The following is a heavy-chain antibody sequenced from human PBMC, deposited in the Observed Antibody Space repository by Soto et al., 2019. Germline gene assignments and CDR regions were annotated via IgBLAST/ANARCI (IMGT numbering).Heavy chain of an antibody. CDR2: INHSGST. J-gene: IGHJ4*02. Sequence: SETLSLTCAVYGGSFSGYYWNWFRQPPGKGLEWIGEINHSGSTNYNPSLKSRVTISLDTSKNQFSLKLSSMTAADTAGYYCARGYGRNFHYWGQGTLVTVSS. CDR3: ARGYGRNFHY. D-gene: IGHD3-10*01. V-gene: IGHV4-34*01. CDR1: GGSFSGYY.